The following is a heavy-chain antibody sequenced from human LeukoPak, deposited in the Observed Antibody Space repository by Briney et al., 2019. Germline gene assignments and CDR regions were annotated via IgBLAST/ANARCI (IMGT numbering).Heavy chain of an antibody. J-gene: IGHJ3*02. CDR1: GYTFSGYY. CDR3: ARRQARKHYSGSGTFYNREDDAYDI. Sequence: ASVKVSCKASGYTFSGYYIHWVRQSPGQGLEWMGWINPNSGVTNYAQKFQGRVTMTRDTSISTAYMDVRSLRSDDTAVYYWARRQARKHYSGSGTFYNREDDAYDIWGQGTMVTVSS. V-gene: IGHV1-2*02. D-gene: IGHD3-10*01. CDR2: INPNSGVT.